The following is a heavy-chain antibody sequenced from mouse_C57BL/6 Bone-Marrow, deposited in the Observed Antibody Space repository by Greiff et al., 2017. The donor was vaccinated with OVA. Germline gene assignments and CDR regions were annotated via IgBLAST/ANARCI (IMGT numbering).Heavy chain of an antibody. V-gene: IGHV3-6*01. J-gene: IGHJ3*01. CDR3: ARDYYGSEAY. CDR1: GYSITSGYY. Sequence: EVQLQESGPGLVKPSQSLSLTCSVTGYSITSGYYWNWLRQFPGNKLEWMGYISYDGSNNYNPSLKNRISITRDTSKNQFFLKLNSVTTEDTATYYCARDYYGSEAYWGQGTLVTVSA. D-gene: IGHD1-1*01. CDR2: ISYDGSN.